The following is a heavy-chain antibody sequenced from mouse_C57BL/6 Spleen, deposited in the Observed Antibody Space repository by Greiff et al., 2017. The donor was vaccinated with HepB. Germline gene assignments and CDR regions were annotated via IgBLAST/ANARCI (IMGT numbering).Heavy chain of an antibody. CDR2: ISNGGGST. CDR1: GFTFSDYY. Sequence: EVHLVESGGGLVQPGGSLKLSCAASGFTFSDYYMYWVRQTPEKRLEWVAYISNGGGSTYYPDTVKGRFTISRDNAKNTLYLQMSRLKSEDTAMYYCAKEGYDAWFAYWGQGTLVTVSA. D-gene: IGHD2-14*01. CDR3: AKEGYDAWFAY. V-gene: IGHV5-12*01. J-gene: IGHJ3*01.